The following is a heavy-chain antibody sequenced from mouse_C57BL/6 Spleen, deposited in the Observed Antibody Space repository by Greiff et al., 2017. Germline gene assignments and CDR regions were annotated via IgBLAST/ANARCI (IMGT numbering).Heavy chain of an antibody. D-gene: IGHD1-1*01. CDR2: IDPSDSYT. V-gene: IGHV1-59*01. CDR3: ASWYYCGSSPSWFAY. Sequence: QVQLQQPGAELVRPGTSVKLSCKASGYTFTSYWMHWVKQRPGQGLEWIGVIDPSDSYTNYNQQFKGKATLTVDTSASTAYMQLSSLTSEDSAVYYGASWYYCGSSPSWFAYWGQGTLVTVSA. CDR1: GYTFTSYW. J-gene: IGHJ3*01.